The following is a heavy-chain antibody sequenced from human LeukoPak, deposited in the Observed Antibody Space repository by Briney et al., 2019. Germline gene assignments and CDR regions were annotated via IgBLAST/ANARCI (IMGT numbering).Heavy chain of an antibody. Sequence: SETLSLTCAVSGYSISSDNYWVWIRQPPWQGLEWTGGIYHSGSTYYNPSLKSRVTMSVDTSKNQFSLKLSSVTAADTAVYYCARAPRDSSSSNYMRRFDYWGQGTLVTVSS. CDR3: ARAPRDSSSSNYMRRFDY. CDR1: GYSISSDNY. D-gene: IGHD3-22*01. J-gene: IGHJ4*02. V-gene: IGHV4-38-2*01. CDR2: IYHSGST.